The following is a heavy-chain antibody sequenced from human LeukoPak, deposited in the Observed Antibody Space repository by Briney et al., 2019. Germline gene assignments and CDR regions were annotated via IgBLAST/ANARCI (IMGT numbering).Heavy chain of an antibody. CDR2: ISSSSSYI. Sequence: GGSLRLSCAASGFTFSSYSMNWVRQAPGKGLEWVSSISSSSSYIYYADSVKGRFTISRDNAKNSLYLQMNSLRAEDTAVYYCARDAGIHVGMGVWGQGTTVTVSS. D-gene: IGHD5-18*01. V-gene: IGHV3-21*01. CDR1: GFTFSSYS. J-gene: IGHJ6*02. CDR3: ARDAGIHVGMGV.